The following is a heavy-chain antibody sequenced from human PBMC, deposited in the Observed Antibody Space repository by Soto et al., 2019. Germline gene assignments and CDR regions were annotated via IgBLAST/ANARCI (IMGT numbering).Heavy chain of an antibody. Sequence: PSETLSLTCTVSGTSINSHYWSWIRQPPGKGLEWIGYIYYSGNTNYNPSLKSRVTMSVDTSKNQLSLRLSSVTAADTAVYYCARSHTNKIFGVITPHGIDVWGQGTTVTVSS. V-gene: IGHV4-59*11. J-gene: IGHJ6*02. D-gene: IGHD3-3*01. CDR3: ARSHTNKIFGVITPHGIDV. CDR1: GTSINSHY. CDR2: IYYSGNT.